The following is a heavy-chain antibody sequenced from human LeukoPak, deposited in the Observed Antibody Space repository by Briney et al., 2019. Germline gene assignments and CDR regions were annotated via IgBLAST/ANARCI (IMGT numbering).Heavy chain of an antibody. Sequence: PGRSLRLSCAASGFTFSSYGMHWVRQAPGKGLEWVAVISYDGSNKYYADSVKGRFTISRDNSKNTLYLQMNSLRAEDTAVYYCAKGSIGQWLDTPGAFDIWGQGTMVTVSS. J-gene: IGHJ3*02. CDR1: GFTFSSYG. CDR3: AKGSIGQWLDTPGAFDI. D-gene: IGHD6-19*01. V-gene: IGHV3-30*18. CDR2: ISYDGSNK.